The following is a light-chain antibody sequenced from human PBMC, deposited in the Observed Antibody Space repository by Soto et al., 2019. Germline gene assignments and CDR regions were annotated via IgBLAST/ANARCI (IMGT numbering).Light chain of an antibody. CDR1: HSVSSW. J-gene: IGKJ2*01. CDR2: EAS. Sequence: DIQMTQSPSILSASVGDRVTITCRASHSVSSWLAWYQQKPGKAPKLLIFEASTLHRGVPSRFSGSGSGTEFTLTISSLEPDDFATYYGQQYDSHRGSFGQGTKVDIK. V-gene: IGKV1-5*01. CDR3: QQYDSHRGS.